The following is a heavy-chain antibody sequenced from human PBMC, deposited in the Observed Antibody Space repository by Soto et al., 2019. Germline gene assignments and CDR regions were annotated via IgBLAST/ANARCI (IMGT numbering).Heavy chain of an antibody. CDR2: IYPGDSDT. CDR3: ARQGGGYSGYDYWFDP. D-gene: IGHD5-12*01. Sequence: PGASLKISCKGSGYSFTSYWIGWVRQMPGKGLEWMGIIYPGDSDTRYSPSFQGQVTISADKSISTAYLQWSSLKASDTAMYYCARQGGGYSGYDYWFDPWGQGTLVTVSS. CDR1: GYSFTSYW. V-gene: IGHV5-51*01. J-gene: IGHJ5*02.